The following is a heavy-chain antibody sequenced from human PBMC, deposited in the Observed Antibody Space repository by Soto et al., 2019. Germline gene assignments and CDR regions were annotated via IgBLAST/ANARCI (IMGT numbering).Heavy chain of an antibody. CDR1: GFTFSSYG. CDR2: ISYDGSNK. V-gene: IGHV3-30*03. Sequence: GGSLRLSCAASGFTFSSYGMHWVRQAPGKGLEWVAVISYDGSNKYYADSVKGRFTISRDNSKNTLYLQVNSLRAEDTAVYYCAWGQWLAPDWGQGTMVTVSS. CDR3: AWGQWLAPD. D-gene: IGHD6-19*01. J-gene: IGHJ3*01.